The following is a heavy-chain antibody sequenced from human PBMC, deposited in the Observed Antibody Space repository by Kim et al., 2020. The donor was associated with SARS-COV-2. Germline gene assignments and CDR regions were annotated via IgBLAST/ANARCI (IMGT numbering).Heavy chain of an antibody. CDR2: ISYDGSNK. V-gene: IGHV3-30*18. CDR1: GFTFSSYG. CDR3: AKGPAYPTPPHDYGDYDPS. J-gene: IGHJ5*02. Sequence: GGSLRLSCAASGFTFSSYGMHWVRQAPGKGLEWVAVISYDGSNKYYADSVKGRFTISRDNSKNTLYLQMNSLRAEDTAVYYCAKGPAYPTPPHDYGDYDPSWGQGTLVTVSS. D-gene: IGHD4-17*01.